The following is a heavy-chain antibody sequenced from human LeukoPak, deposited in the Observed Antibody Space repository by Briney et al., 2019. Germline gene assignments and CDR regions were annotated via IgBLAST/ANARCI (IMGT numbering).Heavy chain of an antibody. D-gene: IGHD4-11*01. V-gene: IGHV3-33*01. Sequence: GGSLRLSCAASGFTFSSYGMHWVRQAPGKGLEWVAVIWYDGSNKYYADSVKGRFTISRDNSKNTLYLQMNSLRAEDTAVYYCARDTRRHSNYYYYGMDVWGQGTTVTVSS. CDR1: GFTFSSYG. CDR2: IWYDGSNK. J-gene: IGHJ6*02. CDR3: ARDTRRHSNYYYYGMDV.